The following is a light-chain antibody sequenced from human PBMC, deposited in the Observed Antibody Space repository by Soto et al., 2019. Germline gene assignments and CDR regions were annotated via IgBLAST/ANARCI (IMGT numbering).Light chain of an antibody. CDR1: QSVNIY. V-gene: IGKV3-11*01. CDR3: QQRSNWPRT. Sequence: EIVLTQSPATLSLSPGERATLSCMASQSVNIYLSWYQQKPGQAPRLLINNAFNRATGIPARFSGSGSGTDFTLTISSLEPEDFAVYYCQQRSNWPRTFGQGTKVDIK. CDR2: NAF. J-gene: IGKJ1*01.